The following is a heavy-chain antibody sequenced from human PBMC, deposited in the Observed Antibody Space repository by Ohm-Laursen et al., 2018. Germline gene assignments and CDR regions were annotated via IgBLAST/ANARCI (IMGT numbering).Heavy chain of an antibody. V-gene: IGHV3-33*08. CDR2: IWYDGVNK. D-gene: IGHD1-14*01. J-gene: IGHJ4*02. Sequence: RSLRLSCSASGFTFSSYGMHWVRQAPGKGLEWVAVIWYDGVNKYYLDSVKGRFTVSRDNSENTLFLQMESLRAEDTAVYYCARDGGVTDFDYWGQGTLVTVSS. CDR3: ARDGGVTDFDY. CDR1: GFTFSSYG.